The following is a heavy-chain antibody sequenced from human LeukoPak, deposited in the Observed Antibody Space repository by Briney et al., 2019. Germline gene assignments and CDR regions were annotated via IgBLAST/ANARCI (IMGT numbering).Heavy chain of an antibody. CDR3: AKGGMVVTAPIFDS. D-gene: IGHD2-21*02. J-gene: IGHJ4*02. Sequence: GASVKVSCKASGYTFTGYYMHWVRQAPGQGLEWMGIINPSGGSTSYAQKFQGRVTMTRDMSTSTVYMELSSLRAEDTAVYYCAKGGMVVTAPIFDSWGQGTLLTVSS. V-gene: IGHV1-46*01. CDR2: INPSGGST. CDR1: GYTFTGYY.